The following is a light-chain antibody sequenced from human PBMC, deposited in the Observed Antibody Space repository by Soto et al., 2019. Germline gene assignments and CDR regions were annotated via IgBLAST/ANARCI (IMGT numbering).Light chain of an antibody. CDR3: QHYNNWPPWT. V-gene: IGKV3-15*01. Sequence: EIVMTQSPATLSVFPGERATLSCRASQCVSSNLAWYQQKPGQAPRLLIYRASTRATGIPARFSGSGSGTEFTLTISSLQSEDFAVYYCQHYNNWPPWTFGQGTKVEIK. J-gene: IGKJ1*01. CDR2: RAS. CDR1: QCVSSN.